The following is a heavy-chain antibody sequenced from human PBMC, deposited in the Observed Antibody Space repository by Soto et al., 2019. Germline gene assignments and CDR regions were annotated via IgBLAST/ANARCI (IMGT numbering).Heavy chain of an antibody. CDR1: GDSVSSNIAA. V-gene: IGHV6-1*01. CDR2: TYYRSKWYN. CDR3: ARGKVWDDILTGYYPYYYYYGMDV. Sequence: QTLSLTCAISGDSVSSNIAAWNWIRQSPSRGLEWLGRTYYRSKWYNDYAVSVKSRITINPDTSKNQFSLQLNSVTPEDTAVYYCARGKVWDDILTGYYPYYYYYGMDVWGQGTTVTVSS. D-gene: IGHD3-9*01. J-gene: IGHJ6*02.